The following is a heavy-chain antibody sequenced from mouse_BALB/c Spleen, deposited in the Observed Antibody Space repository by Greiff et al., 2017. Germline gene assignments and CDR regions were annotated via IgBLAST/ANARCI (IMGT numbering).Heavy chain of an antibody. D-gene: IGHD4-1*01. CDR2: ISSGGGST. J-gene: IGHJ4*01. V-gene: IGHV5-12-1*01. CDR1: GFAFSSYD. Sequence: EVKLMESGGGLVKPGGSLKLSCAASGFAFSSYDMSWVRQTPEKRLEWVAYISSGGGSTYYPDTVKGRFTISRDNAKNTLYLQMSSLKSEDTAMYYCARTGIFDYWGQGTSVTVSS. CDR3: ARTGIFDY.